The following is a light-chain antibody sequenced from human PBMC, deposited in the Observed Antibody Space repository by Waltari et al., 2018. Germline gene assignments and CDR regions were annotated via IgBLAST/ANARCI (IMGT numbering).Light chain of an antibody. V-gene: IGLV4-69*01. CDR2: VNRDGSH. Sequence: QLVLTQSPSASASLGASVKLTCTLSSGHSSNVIAWHQQQPEKGPRYLMKVNRDGSHSKGDGIPDRGSGSSSGAERYLTISSLQSEDEADYYCQTGGHGTWVFGGGTKLTVL. CDR3: QTGGHGTWV. CDR1: SGHSSNV. J-gene: IGLJ3*02.